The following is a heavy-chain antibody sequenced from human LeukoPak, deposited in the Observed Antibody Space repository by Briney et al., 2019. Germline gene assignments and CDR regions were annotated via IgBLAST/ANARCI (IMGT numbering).Heavy chain of an antibody. V-gene: IGHV3-30*02. CDR3: ARDLGATEAFDI. J-gene: IGHJ3*02. CDR1: GFTFSSYG. CDR2: IRYDGSNK. D-gene: IGHD1-26*01. Sequence: GGSLRLSCAASGFTFSSYGMHWVRQAPGKGLEWVAFIRYDGSNKYYADSVKGRFTISRDNAKNSLYLQMNSLRADDTAVYYCARDLGATEAFDIWGQGTMVTVSS.